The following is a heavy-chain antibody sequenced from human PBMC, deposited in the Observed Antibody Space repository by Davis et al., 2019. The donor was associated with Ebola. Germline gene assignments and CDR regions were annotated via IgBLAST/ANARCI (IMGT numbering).Heavy chain of an antibody. V-gene: IGHV1-18*04. Sequence: ASVKVSCKASGYIFTDYFIHWVRQAPGQGLEWMGWISAYNGNTNYAQKLQGRVTMTTDTSTSTAYMELRSLRSDDTAVYYCARGWWDIVVVPAAMGYYYYGMDVWGQGTTVTVSS. CDR1: GYIFTDYF. D-gene: IGHD2-2*01. J-gene: IGHJ6*02. CDR2: ISAYNGNT. CDR3: ARGWWDIVVVPAAMGYYYYGMDV.